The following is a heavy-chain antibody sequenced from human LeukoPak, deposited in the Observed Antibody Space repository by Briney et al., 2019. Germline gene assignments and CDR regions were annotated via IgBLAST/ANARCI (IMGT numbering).Heavy chain of an antibody. CDR1: GASISSSSYY. Sequence: SETLSLTCTVSGASISSSSYYWGWIRQTPGKGLEWIGSIDYSGNTYHNPSLKSRVTISVDTSKNQFSLKLSSVTAADTAVYYCAKSRSGWDFDYWGQGTLVTVSS. D-gene: IGHD6-19*01. J-gene: IGHJ4*02. CDR3: AKSRSGWDFDY. CDR2: IDYSGNT. V-gene: IGHV4-39*07.